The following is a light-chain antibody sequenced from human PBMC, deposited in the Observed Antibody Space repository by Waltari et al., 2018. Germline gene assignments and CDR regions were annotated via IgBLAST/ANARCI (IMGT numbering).Light chain of an antibody. CDR1: QSVRSN. CDR3: QQYNNWPGT. CDR2: GAS. J-gene: IGKJ1*01. Sequence: EIVMTQTPATLSVSPGERATLSCRASQSVRSNLAWYQQIPCQAPRLLIYGASTRATGIPARFTGSGSGTEFTLTISSMQSEDIAVYYCQQYNNWPGTFGQGTKVEIK. V-gene: IGKV3-15*01.